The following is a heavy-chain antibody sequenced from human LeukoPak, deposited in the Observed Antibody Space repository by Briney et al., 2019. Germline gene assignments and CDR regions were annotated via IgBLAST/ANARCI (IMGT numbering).Heavy chain of an antibody. V-gene: IGHV4-61*02. Sequence: TSSQTLSLTCTVSGGSISSGSYYWSWIRQPAGKGLEWIGRIYTSGSTNYNPSLKSRVTISVDTSKNQFSLKLSSVTAADTAVYYCARDMGLGPYSNFYMDVWGKGTTVTVSS. CDR1: GGSISSGSYY. D-gene: IGHD4-11*01. CDR3: ARDMGLGPYSNFYMDV. J-gene: IGHJ6*03. CDR2: IYTSGST.